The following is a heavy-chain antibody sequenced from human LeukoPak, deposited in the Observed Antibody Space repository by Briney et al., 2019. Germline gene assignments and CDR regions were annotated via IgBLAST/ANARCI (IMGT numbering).Heavy chain of an antibody. CDR1: GFTFSTYA. CDR3: ARGSVTTGPFGMDV. D-gene: IGHD5-18*01. V-gene: IGHV3-23*01. Sequence: GGSLRLSCAASGFTFSTYAMDWVRQAPGKGLEWVSAISNSGGSTHYADSVKGRFTISRDNSKNTLYLQMNSLRAEDTAVYYCARGSVTTGPFGMDVWGQGTTVTVSS. J-gene: IGHJ6*02. CDR2: ISNSGGST.